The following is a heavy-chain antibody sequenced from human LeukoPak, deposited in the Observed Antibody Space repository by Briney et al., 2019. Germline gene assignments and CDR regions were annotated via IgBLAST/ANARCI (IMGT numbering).Heavy chain of an antibody. J-gene: IGHJ5*02. D-gene: IGHD3-3*01. CDR2: IYTSGST. Sequence: KPSETLSLTCTVSGGSISSYYWSWIRQPAGKGLEWIGRIYTSGSTNYNPSPQSRGTMSVETSKNQFSLKLGSVTAADTAVYYCARERVNYDFWSGVPDFDPWGQGTLVTVSS. CDR3: ARERVNYDFWSGVPDFDP. CDR1: GGSISSYY. V-gene: IGHV4-4*07.